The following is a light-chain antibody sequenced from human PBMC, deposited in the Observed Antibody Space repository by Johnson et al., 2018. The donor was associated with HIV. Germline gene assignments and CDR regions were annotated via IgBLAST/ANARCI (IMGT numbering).Light chain of an antibody. J-gene: IGLJ1*01. CDR1: SSKIGNNY. V-gene: IGLV1-51*02. Sequence: QSVLTQPPSVSAAPGQRVTISCSGSSSKIGNNYVSWYQQLPGTAPKLLIYENNKRPSGIPDRFSGSKSGTSATLCITGLQTGDEADYYCGTWDSSLSAGYVFGTGTKVTVL. CDR2: ENN. CDR3: GTWDSSLSAGYV.